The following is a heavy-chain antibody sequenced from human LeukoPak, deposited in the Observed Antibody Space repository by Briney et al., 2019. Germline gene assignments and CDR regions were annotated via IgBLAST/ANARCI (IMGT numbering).Heavy chain of an antibody. Sequence: SETLSLTCTVSGGSISSSSYYWGWIRQPPGKGLEWIGGIYYTGSTYYNPSLKSRVTISVDTSKNQFSLKLSSVTAADTAVYYCTRDSTLFTYYVWGQGTLVTVSS. CDR3: TRDSTLFTYYV. J-gene: IGHJ4*02. V-gene: IGHV4-39*07. D-gene: IGHD3-16*01. CDR1: GGSISSSSYY. CDR2: IYYTGST.